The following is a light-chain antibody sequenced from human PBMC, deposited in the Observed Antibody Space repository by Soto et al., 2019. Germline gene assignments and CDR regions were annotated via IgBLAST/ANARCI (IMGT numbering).Light chain of an antibody. J-gene: IGLJ2*01. V-gene: IGLV3-21*02. CDR3: QVWDRSSDHVI. CDR2: DDT. CDR1: NIGSKS. Sequence: SYELTQPPSVSVTPGQPATIACGGDNIGSKSVHWYQQKPGQAPVLFVYDDTDRPSGIPERFSGSNSGIAATLIITRVEAGDEADYYCQVWDRSSDHVIFGGGTQLTVL.